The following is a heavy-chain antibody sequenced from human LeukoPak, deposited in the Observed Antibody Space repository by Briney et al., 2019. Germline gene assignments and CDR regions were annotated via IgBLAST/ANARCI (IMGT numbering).Heavy chain of an antibody. D-gene: IGHD1-26*01. Sequence: PSETLSLTCAVSGYSISSGYYWGWLRPPPGRGLEWIASMYHSGSTYYNPSLQSRVTLSADTSKNQFSLQMSSVTAADTAVYYCGRDRSGGYSVDYWGQGTLVTVS. CDR2: MYHSGST. J-gene: IGHJ4*02. CDR1: GYSISSGYY. V-gene: IGHV4-38-2*02. CDR3: GRDRSGGYSVDY.